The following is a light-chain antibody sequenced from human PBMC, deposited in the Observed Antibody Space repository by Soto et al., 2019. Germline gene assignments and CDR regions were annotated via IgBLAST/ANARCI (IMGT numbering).Light chain of an antibody. Sequence: QSALTQPASVSGSPGQSITISCTGTTSDVGGYNYVSWFQQHPGQAPKLIIYDVSDRPSGVSNRFSGSKSGDTASLTISGLQAEDEADYYCTSYTSSTPFYVFGTGTKVTVL. J-gene: IGLJ1*01. V-gene: IGLV2-14*01. CDR3: TSYTSSTPFYV. CDR2: DVS. CDR1: TSDVGGYNY.